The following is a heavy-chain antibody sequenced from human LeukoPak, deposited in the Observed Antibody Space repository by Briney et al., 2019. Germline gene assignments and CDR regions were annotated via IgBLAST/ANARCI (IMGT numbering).Heavy chain of an antibody. CDR3: ARDRSGILGYYYNGMDV. CDR1: GYTFTGYH. Sequence: ASVKVSCTASGYTFTGYHVHWVRQAPGQGLEWVGRTNPNSGVTNYAQKFQGRVTMTRHTSITTAHMELSRLRSDDTAVYYCARDRSGILGYYYNGMDVWGQGTTVTVSS. CDR2: TNPNSGVT. J-gene: IGHJ6*02. V-gene: IGHV1-2*06. D-gene: IGHD3-10*01.